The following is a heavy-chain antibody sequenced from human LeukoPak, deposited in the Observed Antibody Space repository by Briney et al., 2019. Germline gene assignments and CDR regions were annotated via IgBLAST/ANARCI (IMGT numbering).Heavy chain of an antibody. J-gene: IGHJ3*02. CDR1: GYSISSGYY. CDR2: IYHSGST. D-gene: IGHD3-22*01. Sequence: SETLSLTCAVSGYSISSGYYWGWIRPPPGKGLEWIGRIYHSGSTYYNPSLKSRVTISVDTSKNQFSLKLSSVTAADTAVYYCARQISDPDSLFDAFDIWGQGTMVTVSS. V-gene: IGHV4-38-2*01. CDR3: ARQISDPDSLFDAFDI.